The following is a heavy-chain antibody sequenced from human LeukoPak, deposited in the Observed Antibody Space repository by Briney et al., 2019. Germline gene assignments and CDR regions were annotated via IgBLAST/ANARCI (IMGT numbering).Heavy chain of an antibody. D-gene: IGHD6-13*01. CDR1: GGSIRNYY. V-gene: IGHV4-34*01. CDR2: INHSGST. J-gene: IGHJ3*02. Sequence: SETLSLTCTVSGGSIRNYYWSWIRQPPGKGLEWIGEINHSGSTNYNPSLKSRVTISVDTSKNQFSLKLSSVTAADTAVYYSARGSLWYSSSLDAFDIWGQGTMVTVSS. CDR3: ARGSLWYSSSLDAFDI.